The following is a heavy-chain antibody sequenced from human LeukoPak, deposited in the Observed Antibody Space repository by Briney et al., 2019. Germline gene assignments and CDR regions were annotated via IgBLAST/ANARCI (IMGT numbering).Heavy chain of an antibody. Sequence: GGSLRLSCAASGFTFSSYAMSWVRQAPGKGLGWVSVIYSGGSTYYADSVKGRFTISRDNSKNTLYLQMNSLRAEDTAVYYCARADILTGYYGDWGQGTLVTVSS. V-gene: IGHV3-66*01. J-gene: IGHJ4*02. CDR1: GFTFSSYA. CDR3: ARADILTGYYGD. CDR2: IYSGGST. D-gene: IGHD3-9*01.